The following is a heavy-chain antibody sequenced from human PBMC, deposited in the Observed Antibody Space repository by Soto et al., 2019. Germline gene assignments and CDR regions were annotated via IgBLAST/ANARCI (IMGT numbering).Heavy chain of an antibody. CDR2: ISWKSGTT. Sequence: PGGSLRLSCVASGLTFDDYAMHWVRQPPGKGLEWVSGISWKSGTTYYADSVKGRFTISRDNSKNTLTLQMNSLRAEDTAIYYCAKDSPLRDFDWLLPDYWGQGTLVTVSS. CDR3: AKDSPLRDFDWLLPDY. CDR1: GLTFDDYA. J-gene: IGHJ4*02. D-gene: IGHD3-9*01. V-gene: IGHV3-9*01.